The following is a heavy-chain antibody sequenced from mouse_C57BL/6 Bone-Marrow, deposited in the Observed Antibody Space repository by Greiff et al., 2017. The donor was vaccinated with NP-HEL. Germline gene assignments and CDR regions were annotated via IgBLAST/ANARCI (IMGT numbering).Heavy chain of an antibody. CDR2: IYPGSGST. V-gene: IGHV1-55*01. Sequence: VQLQQPGAELVKPGASVKMSCKASGYTFTSYWITWVKQRPGQGLEWIGDIYPGSGSTNYNEKFKSKATLTVDTSSSTAYMQLSSLTSEDSAVYYCARGQLRLPSWFAYWGQGTLVTVSA. CDR1: GYTFTSYW. CDR3: ARGQLRLPSWFAY. D-gene: IGHD3-2*02. J-gene: IGHJ3*01.